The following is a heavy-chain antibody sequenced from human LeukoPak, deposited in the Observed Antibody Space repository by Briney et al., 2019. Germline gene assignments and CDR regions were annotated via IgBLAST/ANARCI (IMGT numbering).Heavy chain of an antibody. J-gene: IGHJ4*02. CDR3: ASDDEIMITFGGVAQQTDY. CDR2: ISSSSSYI. V-gene: IGHV3-21*01. D-gene: IGHD3-16*01. CDR1: GFTFSSYS. Sequence: PGGSLRLSCAASGFTFSSYSMNWVRQAPGKGLEWVSSISSSSSYIYYADSVKGRFTISRDNAKNSLYLQMNSLRAEDTAVYYCASDDEIMITFGGVAQQTDYWGQGTLVTVSS.